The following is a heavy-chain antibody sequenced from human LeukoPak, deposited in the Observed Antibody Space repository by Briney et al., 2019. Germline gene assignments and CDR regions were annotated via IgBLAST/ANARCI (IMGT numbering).Heavy chain of an antibody. CDR2: INHSGNT. Sequence: SETLFLTCAAYGGSFSGYYWTWIRQPPGKGLEWIGEINHSGNTNYNPSLKSRVTISVDTSKNQFSLMVSSVTAADTAVYYCARGQYSSTWYDYWGQGTLVTVSS. J-gene: IGHJ4*02. CDR3: ARGQYSSTWYDY. CDR1: GGSFSGYY. V-gene: IGHV4-34*01. D-gene: IGHD6-13*01.